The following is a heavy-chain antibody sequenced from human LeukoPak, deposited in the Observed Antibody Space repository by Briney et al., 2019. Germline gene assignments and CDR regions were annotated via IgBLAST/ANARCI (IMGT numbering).Heavy chain of an antibody. J-gene: IGHJ4*02. V-gene: IGHV3-33*01. Sequence: PGGSLRLSCAASGFTFSSYGMHWVRQAPGKGLEWVAVIWYDGSNKYYADSVKGRFTISRDNSKNTLYLQMNSLRAEDTAVYYCAGTIRKDTFDYWGQGTLVTVSS. D-gene: IGHD1-14*01. CDR1: GFTFSSYG. CDR3: AGTIRKDTFDY. CDR2: IWYDGSNK.